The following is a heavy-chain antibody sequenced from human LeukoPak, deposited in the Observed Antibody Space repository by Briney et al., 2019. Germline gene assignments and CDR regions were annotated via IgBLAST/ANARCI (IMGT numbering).Heavy chain of an antibody. CDR3: ARDRRYCSGGSCYFDYFFDY. J-gene: IGHJ4*02. D-gene: IGHD2-15*01. V-gene: IGHV3-30-3*01. CDR1: GFTFSSYA. Sequence: GRSLRLSCAASGFTFSSYAMHWVRQAPGKGLEWVAVISYDGSINFYAASVRGRFTISRDNSKNTLYLQMNSLRTEDTALYFCARDRRYCSGGSCYFDYFFDYWGQGTLVTASS. CDR2: ISYDGSIN.